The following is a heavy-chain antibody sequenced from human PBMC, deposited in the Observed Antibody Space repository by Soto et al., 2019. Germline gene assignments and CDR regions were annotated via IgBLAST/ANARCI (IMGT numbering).Heavy chain of an antibody. D-gene: IGHD3-9*01. CDR3: ARALYYDILTGYYYYYGMDV. Sequence: PGGSLRLSCAASGFPFSSYWMSWVRQAPGKGLEWVSYISSSSSTIYYADSVKGRFTISRDNAKNSLYLQMNSLRAEDTAVYYCARALYYDILTGYYYYYGMDVWGQGTTVTVSS. V-gene: IGHV3-48*01. CDR1: GFPFSSYW. J-gene: IGHJ6*02. CDR2: ISSSSSTI.